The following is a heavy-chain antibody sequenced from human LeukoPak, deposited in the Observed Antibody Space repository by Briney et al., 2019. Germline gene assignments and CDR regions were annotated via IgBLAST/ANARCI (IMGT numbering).Heavy chain of an antibody. V-gene: IGHV3-33*08. CDR3: ARDTGSGSYYNHLDY. CDR1: GFTFSDYY. Sequence: GGSLRLSCAASGFTFSDYYMSWIRQAPGKRLEWLAVIWYDGSNKYYADSVKGRFTISRDNSKNTLYLQMNSLRAEDTAVYYCARDTGSGSYYNHLDYWGQGTLVTVSS. CDR2: IWYDGSNK. J-gene: IGHJ4*02. D-gene: IGHD3-10*01.